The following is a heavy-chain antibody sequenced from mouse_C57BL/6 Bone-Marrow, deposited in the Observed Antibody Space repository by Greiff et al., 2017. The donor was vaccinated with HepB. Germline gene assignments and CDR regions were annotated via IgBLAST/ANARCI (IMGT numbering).Heavy chain of an antibody. D-gene: IGHD2-5*01. CDR1: GYTFTSYW. CDR2: IDPNSGGT. J-gene: IGHJ2*01. Sequence: QVHVKQPGAELVKPGASVKLSCKASGYTFTSYWMHWVKQRPGRGLEWIGRIDPNSGGTKYNEKFKSKATLTVDKPSSTAYMQLSSLTSEDSAVYYCATYYSNPYYFDYWGQGTTLTVSS. V-gene: IGHV1-72*01. CDR3: ATYYSNPYYFDY.